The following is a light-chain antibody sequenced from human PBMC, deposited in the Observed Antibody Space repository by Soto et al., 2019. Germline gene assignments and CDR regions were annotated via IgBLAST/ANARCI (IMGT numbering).Light chain of an antibody. CDR3: SSYTKINTRAWE. V-gene: IGLV2-14*01. CDR1: SGDIGSYNR. CDR2: EVT. Sequence: QSVLTQPASVSGSPGQSITISCTGTSGDIGSYNRVSWYQQHPGKAPKLIIYEVTDRPSGVSNRFSGSKSGNTASLTISGLQAEDEAEYYCSSYTKINTRAWEFGTGNKVTV. J-gene: IGLJ1*01.